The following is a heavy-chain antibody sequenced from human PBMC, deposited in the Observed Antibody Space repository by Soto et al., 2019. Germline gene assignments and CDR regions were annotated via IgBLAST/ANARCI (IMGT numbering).Heavy chain of an antibody. D-gene: IGHD3-10*01. J-gene: IGHJ4*02. Sequence: PGGSLRLSCAASGFAFSTYEMNWVRQAPGKGLEWVSHISSSGSKIYYADSVRGRFTISRDNAKNSLYLQMNSLRAEDTAIYYCARESPGGSLDYWGQGTLVTVSS. CDR3: ARESPGGSLDY. CDR2: ISSSGSKI. V-gene: IGHV3-48*03. CDR1: GFAFSTYE.